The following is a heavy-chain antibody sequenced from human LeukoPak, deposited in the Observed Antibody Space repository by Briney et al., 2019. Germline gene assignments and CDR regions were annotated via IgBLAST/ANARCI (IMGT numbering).Heavy chain of an antibody. CDR2: ISGSGGRT. D-gene: IGHD2-2*01. Sequence: GGSLRLSCAASGFTFSNYAMSWVRQAPGKGLEWVSTISGSGGRTYYADSVKGRFTISRDNSKNTLYLQMISLRAEDTAVYYCAKVPLINLYYFDYWGQGTLVTVSS. CDR1: GFTFSNYA. J-gene: IGHJ4*02. CDR3: AKVPLINLYYFDY. V-gene: IGHV3-23*01.